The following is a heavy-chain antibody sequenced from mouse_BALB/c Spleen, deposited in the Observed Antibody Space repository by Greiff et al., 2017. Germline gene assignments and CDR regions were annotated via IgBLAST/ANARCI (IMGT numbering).Heavy chain of an antibody. J-gene: IGHJ4*01. V-gene: IGHV5-4*02. D-gene: IGHD1-2*01. CDR1: GFTFRDYS. CDR3: ARVRLRDAMDY. CDR2: ISDGGSYT. Sequence: EVKLVESGGGLVKPGGSLTLSCAASGFTFRDYSMSWVRQTPAKRLEWVATISDGGSYTYYPDSVKGRFTISRDNAKNNLYLQMSSLKSEDTAIYNCARVRLRDAMDYWGQGTSVTVSS.